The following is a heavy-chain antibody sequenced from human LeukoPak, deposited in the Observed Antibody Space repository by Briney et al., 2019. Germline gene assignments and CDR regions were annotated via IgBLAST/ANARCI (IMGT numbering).Heavy chain of an antibody. D-gene: IGHD1-26*01. CDR1: GGSISSGSYY. CDR2: IYYSGTT. Sequence: PSETLSLTCTVSGGSISSGSYYWGWIRQPPGKGLEWIGSIYYSGTTYYNPSLKSRVTISVDTSKNQFSLKLSAVTAADKAVYYCARLDSGSYVEFWGQGTLVTVSS. J-gene: IGHJ4*02. CDR3: ARLDSGSYVEF. V-gene: IGHV4-39*07.